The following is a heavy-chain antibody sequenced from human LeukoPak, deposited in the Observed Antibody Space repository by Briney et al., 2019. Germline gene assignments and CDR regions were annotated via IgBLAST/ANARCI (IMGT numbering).Heavy chain of an antibody. CDR3: ARDYYGSGSYYNFDY. CDR1: GFTFISYA. Sequence: GGSLRLSCAASGFTFISYAMHWVRQAPGKGLEWVAVISYDGSNKYYADSVKGRFTISRGNSKNTLYLQMNSLRAEDTAVYYCARDYYGSGSYYNFDYWGQGTLVTVSS. D-gene: IGHD3-10*01. V-gene: IGHV3-30-3*01. CDR2: ISYDGSNK. J-gene: IGHJ4*02.